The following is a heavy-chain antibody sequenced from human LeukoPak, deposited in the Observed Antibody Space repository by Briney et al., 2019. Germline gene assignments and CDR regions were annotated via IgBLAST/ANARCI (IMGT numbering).Heavy chain of an antibody. CDR2: ISISGSTD. J-gene: IGHJ5*02. V-gene: IGHV3-11*04. CDR3: ARDVKQSAAGTTWSLVNWFDP. D-gene: IGHD6-13*01. Sequence: PGGSLRLSCAASGFTVSSNYMSWVRQAPGKGLEWISYISISGSTDYYADSVKGRFTISRDNAKNSVYLEMSSLRAEDTAVYFCARDVKQSAAGTTWSLVNWFDPWGQGTLVTVSS. CDR1: GFTVSSNY.